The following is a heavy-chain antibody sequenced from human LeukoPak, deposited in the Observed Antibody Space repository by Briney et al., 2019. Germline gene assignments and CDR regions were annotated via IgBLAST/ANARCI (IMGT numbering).Heavy chain of an antibody. CDR2: IYYSGST. CDR1: GGSISSYY. D-gene: IGHD5-12*01. CDR3: ARVDGGYDLFYFDY. J-gene: IGHJ4*02. V-gene: IGHV4-59*01. Sequence: SETLSLTCTVSGGSISSYYWSWIRQPPGKGLEWIGYIYYSGSTNYNPSLKSRVTISVDTSKNQFSLKLSSVTAADTAVYYCARVDGGYDLFYFDYWGQGTLVTVSS.